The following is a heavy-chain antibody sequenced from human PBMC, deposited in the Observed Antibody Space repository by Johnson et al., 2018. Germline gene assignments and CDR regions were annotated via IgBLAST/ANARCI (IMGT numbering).Heavy chain of an antibody. J-gene: IGHJ3*01. CDR3: AKAFRDGPHFGFPQDAFEV. D-gene: IGHD3-3*01. V-gene: IGHV3-23*04. CDR1: GFTSNNYA. CDR2: ISASGGST. Sequence: VQLVESGGGLVQPGGSLRLSCKVSGFTSNNYAINWVRQAPGKDLEWVSIISASGGSTYYADSVKGRFTLSRDNSKDMVYLQMSGLRAEDTAVYYCAKAFRDGPHFGFPQDAFEVLGQGTMVTVSS.